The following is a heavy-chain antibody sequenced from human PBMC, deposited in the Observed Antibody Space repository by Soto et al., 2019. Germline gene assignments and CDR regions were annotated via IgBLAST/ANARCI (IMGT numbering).Heavy chain of an antibody. CDR1: GFTFSGSA. V-gene: IGHV3-73*02. Sequence: EVQLVESGGGLVQPGGSLKLSCAASGFTFSGSAMPWVRQASGKGLEWVGRIRSKANSYATAYAVSVKGRFTSSRDESKNTAYLQMNSLKTEDTAVYYCTRRWGDYYDSSGYRPSYYYYGMDVWGQGTTVTVSS. CDR2: IRSKANSYAT. J-gene: IGHJ6*02. D-gene: IGHD3-22*01. CDR3: TRRWGDYYDSSGYRPSYYYYGMDV.